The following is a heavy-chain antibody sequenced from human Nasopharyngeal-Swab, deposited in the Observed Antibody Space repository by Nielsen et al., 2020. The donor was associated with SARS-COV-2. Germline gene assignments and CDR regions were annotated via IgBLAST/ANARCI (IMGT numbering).Heavy chain of an antibody. D-gene: IGHD6-19*01. V-gene: IGHV3-23*01. J-gene: IGHJ6*02. CDR1: GFTFSSYA. Sequence: GGSLRLSCAASGFTFSSYAMSWVRQAPGKGLEWVSAISGSGGSTYYADSVKGRFTISRDNSKNTLYLQMNSLRAEDTAVYYCAKYSGWFTPYYYGMDVWGQGTTVTASS. CDR2: ISGSGGST. CDR3: AKYSGWFTPYYYGMDV.